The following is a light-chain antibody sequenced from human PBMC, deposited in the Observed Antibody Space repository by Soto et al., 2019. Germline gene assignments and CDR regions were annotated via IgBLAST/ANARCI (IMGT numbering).Light chain of an antibody. V-gene: IGLV1-40*01. CDR2: GNS. CDR3: QSYDSSLSGPVV. CDR1: SSNIGADYD. J-gene: IGLJ2*01. Sequence: QPVLTQPPSVSGAPGQRVTISCTGSSSNIGADYDVHWYQQLPGTAPKLLIYGNSNRPSGVPDRFSGSKSGTSASLAITGLQAEDEADYYCQSYDSSLSGPVVFGGGTKLTVL.